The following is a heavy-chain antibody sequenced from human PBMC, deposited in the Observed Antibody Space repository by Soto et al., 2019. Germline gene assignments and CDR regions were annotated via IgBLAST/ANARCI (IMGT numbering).Heavy chain of an antibody. D-gene: IGHD6-6*01. CDR1: GFTFSSYA. J-gene: IGHJ6*02. CDR3: AREEYSRWLGPYYYYGMDV. CDR2: ISYDGSNK. V-gene: IGHV3-30-3*01. Sequence: VGSLRLSCAASGFTFSSYAMHWVRQAPGKGLEWVAVISYDGSNKYYADSVKGRFTISRDNSKNTLYLQMNSLRAEDTAVYYCAREEYSRWLGPYYYYGMDVWGQGTTVTVSS.